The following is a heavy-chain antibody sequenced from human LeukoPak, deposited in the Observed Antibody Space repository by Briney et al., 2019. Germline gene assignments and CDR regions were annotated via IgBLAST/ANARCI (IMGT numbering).Heavy chain of an antibody. CDR3: ARGLRIAVAGSGTLGY. Sequence: GASVKVSCKASGYTFTSYDINWVRQATGQGLEWMGWMNPNSGNTGYAQKFQGRVTMTRNTSISTAYMELSSLRSEDTAVYYCARGLRIAVAGSGTLGYWGQGTLATVSS. V-gene: IGHV1-8*01. J-gene: IGHJ4*02. CDR1: GYTFTSYD. D-gene: IGHD6-19*01. CDR2: MNPNSGNT.